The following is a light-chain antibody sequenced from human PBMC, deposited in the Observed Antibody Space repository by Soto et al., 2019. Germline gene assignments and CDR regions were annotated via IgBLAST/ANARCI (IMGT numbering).Light chain of an antibody. J-gene: IGKJ5*01. V-gene: IGKV3-11*01. CDR2: DAS. CDR3: QQRSNWPIT. CDR1: QTVRSY. Sequence: EIVLTQSPATLSLSPGERATLSCRASQTVRSYLAWYQQKPGQPPSLLIYDASTRATGIPARFSGSRSGTDFTLPISSLEPEDFAVYYCQQRSNWPITFGQGTRLEIK.